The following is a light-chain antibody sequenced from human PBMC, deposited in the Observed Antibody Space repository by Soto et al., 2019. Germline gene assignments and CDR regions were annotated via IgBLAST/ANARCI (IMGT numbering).Light chain of an antibody. CDR1: QSVSSN. J-gene: IGKJ5*01. CDR2: GAS. Sequence: EIVMMQSPATLSVSPGEKATLSSRASQSVSSNLAWYQQKPGQAPRLLIYGASTRATGIPARFSGSGSGTEFTLTISSLQSEDFAVYYCQQYNNWPPITFGQGTRLEIK. V-gene: IGKV3-15*01. CDR3: QQYNNWPPIT.